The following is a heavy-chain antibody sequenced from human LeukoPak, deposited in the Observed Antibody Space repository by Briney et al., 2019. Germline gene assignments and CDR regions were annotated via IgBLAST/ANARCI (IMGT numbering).Heavy chain of an antibody. D-gene: IGHD4-17*01. CDR2: MSYDGGNK. J-gene: IGHJ4*02. CDR1: GFTFSSYG. V-gene: IGHV3-30*18. Sequence: GGSLRLPCVASGFTFSSYGMHWVRQAPGKGLEWVAVMSYDGGNKYYADSVKGRFSISRDNSKNTLYLQMNSLRTGDTAVYYCAKDRQGDYGDFDSPDYWGQGTLVTVSS. CDR3: AKDRQGDYGDFDSPDY.